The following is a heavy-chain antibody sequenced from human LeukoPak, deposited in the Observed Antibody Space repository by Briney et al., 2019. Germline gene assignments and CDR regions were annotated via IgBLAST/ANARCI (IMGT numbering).Heavy chain of an antibody. CDR3: ARELIRRTYYDILMTTKMDV. J-gene: IGHJ6*02. V-gene: IGHV1-69*04. CDR1: GGTFSSYA. Sequence: ASVKVSCKASGGTFSSYAISWVRQAPGQGLEWMGRIIPILGIANYAQKFQGRVTITADKSTSTAYMELSSLRSEDTAVYYCARELIRRTYYDILMTTKMDVWGQGTTVTVSS. D-gene: IGHD3-9*01. CDR2: IIPILGIA.